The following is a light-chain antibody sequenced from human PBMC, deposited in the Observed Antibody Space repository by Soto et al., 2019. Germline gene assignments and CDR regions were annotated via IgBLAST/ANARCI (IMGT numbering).Light chain of an antibody. V-gene: IGKV3-20*01. Sequence: IVFTQSPFSLSFSPGERATRSCRASQSVSRSYLAWYQQKPGQAPRLLIYGASSRATGIPDRFSGSGSGKEFPLTITRPAPADFAVYYCKPYRRSPQTLRQRNKVDIK. J-gene: IGKJ1*01. CDR1: QSVSRSY. CDR2: GAS. CDR3: KPYRRSPQT.